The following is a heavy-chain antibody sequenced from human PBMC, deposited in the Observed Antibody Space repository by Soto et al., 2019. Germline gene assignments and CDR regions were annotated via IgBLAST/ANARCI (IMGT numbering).Heavy chain of an antibody. CDR3: ARDLGDIVVVVAATDAFDI. J-gene: IGHJ3*02. CDR1: GFTFSDYY. Sequence: GGSLRLSCAASGFTFSDYYMSWIRQAPGKGLEWVSYISSSGSTIYYADSVKGRFTISRDNAKNSLYLQMNSLRAEDTAVYYCARDLGDIVVVVAATDAFDIWGQGTMVTVSS. D-gene: IGHD2-15*01. CDR2: ISSSGSTI. V-gene: IGHV3-11*01.